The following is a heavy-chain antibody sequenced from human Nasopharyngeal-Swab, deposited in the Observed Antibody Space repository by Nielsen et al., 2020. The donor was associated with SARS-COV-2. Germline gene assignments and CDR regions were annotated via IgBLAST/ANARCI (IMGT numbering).Heavy chain of an antibody. CDR2: IYYSGST. CDR1: GGSISSGGYY. D-gene: IGHD4-23*01. V-gene: IGHV4-31*03. CDR3: ARDWGNSGAFDI. J-gene: IGHJ3*02. Sequence: SETLSLTCTVSGGSISSGGYYWSWIRQHPGKGLEWIGYIYYSGSTYYNPSLKSRVTISVDTSKNQFSLKLSSVTAADTAVYYCARDWGNSGAFDIWGQGIMVTVSS.